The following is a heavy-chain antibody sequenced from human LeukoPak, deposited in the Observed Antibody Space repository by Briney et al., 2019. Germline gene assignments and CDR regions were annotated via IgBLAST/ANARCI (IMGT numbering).Heavy chain of an antibody. CDR3: AKGGGLYCTSGVCQGTYYYYYMDV. CDR2: IWYDGSNK. J-gene: IGHJ6*03. CDR1: GFTFSSYG. D-gene: IGHD2-8*01. V-gene: IGHV3-33*06. Sequence: PGGSLRLSCAASGFTFSSYGMHWVRQAPGKGLEWVAVIWYDGSNKYYADSVKGRFTISRDNSKNTLYLQMNSLRAEDTAVYYCAKGGGLYCTSGVCQGTYYYYYMDVWGKGTTVTVSS.